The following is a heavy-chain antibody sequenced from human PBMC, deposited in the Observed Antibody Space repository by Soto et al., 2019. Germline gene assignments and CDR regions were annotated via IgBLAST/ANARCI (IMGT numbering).Heavy chain of an antibody. V-gene: IGHV4-59*01. J-gene: IGHJ6*02. Sequence: SETLSLTCSVSGSSMTTYYWHWIRQAPGKGLEWIGFIYNSGRGSTGSNPSLTSRVTFSMETSKNQFSLKLSSVTAADTAVYYCASSSSWYRSYGMDVWGQGTTVTVSS. CDR3: ASSSSWYRSYGMDV. CDR2: IYNSGRGST. D-gene: IGHD6-13*01. CDR1: GSSMTTYY.